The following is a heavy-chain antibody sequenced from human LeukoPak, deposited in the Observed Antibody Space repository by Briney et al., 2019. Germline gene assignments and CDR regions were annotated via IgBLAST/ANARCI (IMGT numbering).Heavy chain of an antibody. CDR2: ISPNSGDT. Sequence: GASVKVSCKASGGTFSSYAISWVRQAPGLGLEWMGWISPNSGDTDIAQKFQGRVTMTRDTSIATSYMEVDSLTSDDTAVYYCARESACGTTNCLAPADWLDPWGQGTLVIVSS. J-gene: IGHJ5*02. CDR3: ARESACGTTNCLAPADWLDP. V-gene: IGHV1-2*02. D-gene: IGHD2-2*01. CDR1: GGTFSSYA.